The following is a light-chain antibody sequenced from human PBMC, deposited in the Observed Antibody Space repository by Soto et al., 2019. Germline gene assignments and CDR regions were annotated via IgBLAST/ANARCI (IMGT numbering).Light chain of an antibody. CDR2: AAS. Sequence: IQLTQSPSSLSASVGDRVPITCRASQGISSYLACYQQKPGKAPKLLIYAASTLQSGVPSRFSGSGPGTDFTLTISSLQPEDFATYYCQQLSTYPLTFGGGTKVDIK. V-gene: IGKV1-9*01. CDR1: QGISSY. J-gene: IGKJ4*01. CDR3: QQLSTYPLT.